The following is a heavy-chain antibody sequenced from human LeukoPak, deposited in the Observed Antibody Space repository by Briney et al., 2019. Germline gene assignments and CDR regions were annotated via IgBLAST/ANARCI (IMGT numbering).Heavy chain of an antibody. CDR1: GFTFNNYG. D-gene: IGHD2-2*01. J-gene: IGHJ3*02. CDR3: AKDIVVVPAASDAFDI. CDR2: IWYDGSNK. V-gene: IGHV3-33*06. Sequence: GGSLGLSCAASGFTFNNYGMHWVRQAPGKGLEWVAVIWYDGSNKYHTDSVKGRFTISRDNSKNTLYLQMNTLRAEDTALYYCAKDIVVVPAASDAFDIWGQGTMVTVSS.